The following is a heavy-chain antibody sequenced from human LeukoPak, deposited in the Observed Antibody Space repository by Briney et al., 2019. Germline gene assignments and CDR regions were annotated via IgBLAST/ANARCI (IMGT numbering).Heavy chain of an antibody. CDR1: GFTFGDYG. CDR3: ARGVDN. J-gene: IGHJ4*02. Sequence: GGSLRLSCTASGFTFGDYGMIWVRQAPGKGLEWVGFIRSKVFGGTTEYAASVKGRFTISRDNAKNSLYLQMNSLRAEDAGVYYCARGVDNWGQGTLVTVSS. V-gene: IGHV3-49*04. D-gene: IGHD6-13*01. CDR2: IRSKVFGGTT.